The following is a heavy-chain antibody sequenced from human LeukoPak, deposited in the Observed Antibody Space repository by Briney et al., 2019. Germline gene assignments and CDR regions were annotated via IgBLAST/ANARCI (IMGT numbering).Heavy chain of an antibody. D-gene: IGHD4-17*01. CDR2: INPSGGST. CDR1: GYTFTAYY. J-gene: IGHJ5*02. Sequence: EASVKVSCKASGYTFTAYYLHWVRQAPGQGLEWMGIINPSGGSTSYAQKFQGRVTMTRDTSTSTVYMELSRLRSDDTAVYYCARGGSYGDYVGSWFDPWGQGTLVTVSS. CDR3: ARGGSYGDYVGSWFDP. V-gene: IGHV1-46*01.